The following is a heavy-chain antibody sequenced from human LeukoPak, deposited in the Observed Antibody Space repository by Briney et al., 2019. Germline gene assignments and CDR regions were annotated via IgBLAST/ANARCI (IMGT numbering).Heavy chain of an antibody. Sequence: PSQTLSLTCAVSGGSISSGGYSWSWIRQRPGKGLEWIGYIYHSGSTYYNPSLKSRVTISVDRSKNQFSLKLSSVTAADTAVYYCASAYYYDSSGLGPVDYWGQGTLVTVSS. CDR2: IYHSGST. D-gene: IGHD3-22*01. CDR1: GGSISSGGYS. V-gene: IGHV4-30-2*01. J-gene: IGHJ4*02. CDR3: ASAYYYDSSGLGPVDY.